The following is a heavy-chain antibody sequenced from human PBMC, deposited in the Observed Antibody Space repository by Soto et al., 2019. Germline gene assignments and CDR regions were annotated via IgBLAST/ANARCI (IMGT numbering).Heavy chain of an antibody. Sequence: GSLRLSCAASGFNFGSHGMHWVRQAPGKGLEWVSAISGSGGSTYSADSVKGRFTISRDNSKNTLYLQMNSLRADDTAVYYCAKDRGAAMVRYYFDYWGQGTLVTVSS. D-gene: IGHD3-10*01. CDR1: GFNFGSHG. V-gene: IGHV3-23*01. CDR3: AKDRGAAMVRYYFDY. J-gene: IGHJ4*02. CDR2: ISGSGGST.